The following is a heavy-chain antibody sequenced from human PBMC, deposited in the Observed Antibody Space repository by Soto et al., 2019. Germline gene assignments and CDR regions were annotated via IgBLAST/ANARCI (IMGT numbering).Heavy chain of an antibody. J-gene: IGHJ6*02. Sequence: QVQLVESGGGVVQPGRSLRLSCAASGFTFSSYGMHWVRQAPGKGLEWVAVISYDGSNKYYADSVKGRFTISRDNSKNTLYLQMNSLRAEDTAVYYCAKDVYIAAAGTARIAVAGTEVYYGMDVWGQGTTVTVSS. CDR3: AKDVYIAAAGTARIAVAGTEVYYGMDV. CDR1: GFTFSSYG. D-gene: IGHD6-19*01. V-gene: IGHV3-30*18. CDR2: ISYDGSNK.